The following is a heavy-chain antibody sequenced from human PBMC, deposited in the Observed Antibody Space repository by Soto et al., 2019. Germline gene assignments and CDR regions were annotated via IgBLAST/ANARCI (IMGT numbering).Heavy chain of an antibody. D-gene: IGHD5-18*01. CDR2: ISGSGGST. V-gene: IGHV3-23*01. CDR1: GFTFSSYA. CDR3: AKDSGRERYSYGYGEGYFQH. Sequence: GGSLRLSCAASGFTFSSYAMSWVRQAPGKGLEWVSAISGSGGSTYYADSVKGRFTISRDNSKNTLYLQMNSLRAEDTAVYYCAKDSGRERYSYGYGEGYFQHWGQGTLVTVSS. J-gene: IGHJ1*01.